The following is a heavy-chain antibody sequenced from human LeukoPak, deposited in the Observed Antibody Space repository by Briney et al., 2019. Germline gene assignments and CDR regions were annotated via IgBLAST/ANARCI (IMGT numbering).Heavy chain of an antibody. Sequence: GGSLRLSCAASGFTFSSYSMNWVRQAPGKGLEWVSYISSSSSTIYYADSVKGRFTISRDNAKNSLYLQMNSLRAEDTAVYYCARLVSTSRTDAFDIWGQGTMVTVSS. CDR2: ISSSSSTI. V-gene: IGHV3-48*04. D-gene: IGHD5/OR15-5a*01. J-gene: IGHJ3*02. CDR1: GFTFSSYS. CDR3: ARLVSTSRTDAFDI.